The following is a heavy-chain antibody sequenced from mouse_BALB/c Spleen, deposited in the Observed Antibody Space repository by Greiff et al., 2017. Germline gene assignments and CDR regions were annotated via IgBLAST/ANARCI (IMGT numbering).Heavy chain of an antibody. V-gene: IGHV5-17*02. Sequence: DVMLVESGGGLVQPGGSRKLSCAASGFTFSSFGMHWVRQAPEKGLEWVAYISSGSSTIYYADTVKGRFTISRDNPKNTLFLQMTSLRSEDTAMYYCARSSFTTAPLYYAMDYWGQGTSVTVSS. CDR2: ISSGSSTI. D-gene: IGHD1-2*01. J-gene: IGHJ4*01. CDR1: GFTFSSFG. CDR3: ARSSFTTAPLYYAMDY.